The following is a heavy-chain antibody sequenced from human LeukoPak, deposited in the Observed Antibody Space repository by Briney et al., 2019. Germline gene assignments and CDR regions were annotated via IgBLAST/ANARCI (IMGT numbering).Heavy chain of an antibody. V-gene: IGHV4-39*02. CDR2: IYYSGST. J-gene: IGHJ2*01. CDR3: ARGRVAGYWYFDL. D-gene: IGHD6-19*01. CDR1: GSTIRSTSYC. Sequence: SETLSLTCGVSGSTIRSTSYCWAWIRQPPGKGLEWVGSIYYSGSTYYNPSLKSRVTISVDTSKNHFSLNLSSVTSADTAVYYCARGRVAGYWYFDLWGRGTLVTVSS.